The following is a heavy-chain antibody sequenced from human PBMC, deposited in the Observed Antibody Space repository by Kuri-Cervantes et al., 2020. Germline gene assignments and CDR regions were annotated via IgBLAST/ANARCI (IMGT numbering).Heavy chain of an antibody. D-gene: IGHD1-26*01. V-gene: IGHV4-39*01. CDR1: GGSISSSSYY. CDR2: IYYSGST. Sequence: SETLSLTCTVSGGSISSSSYYWGWIRQPPGKGLEWIGSIYYSGSTYYNPSLKSRVTISVGTSKNQFSLKLSSVTAADTAVYYCARNSWGRDSFDIWGQGTMVTVSS. CDR3: ARNSWGRDSFDI. J-gene: IGHJ3*02.